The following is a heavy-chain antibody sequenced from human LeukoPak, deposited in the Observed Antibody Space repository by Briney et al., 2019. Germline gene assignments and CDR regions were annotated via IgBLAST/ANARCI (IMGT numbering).Heavy chain of an antibody. D-gene: IGHD5-18*01. CDR1: GFTFSSYA. CDR3: ARESAAMVPET. Sequence: PGGSLRLSCAASGFTFSSYAMRWVRQAPGKGLEWVAVISYDGSNKYYADSVKGRFTISRDNSKNTLYLQMNSLRAEDTAVYYCARESAAMVPETWGQGTLVTVSS. V-gene: IGHV3-30*04. CDR2: ISYDGSNK. J-gene: IGHJ5*02.